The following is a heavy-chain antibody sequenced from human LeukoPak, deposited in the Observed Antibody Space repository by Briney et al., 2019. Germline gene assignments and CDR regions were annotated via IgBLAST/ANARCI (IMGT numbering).Heavy chain of an antibody. CDR2: IGASGGSP. J-gene: IGHJ4*02. CDR1: GFTFSSYA. Sequence: AGSLSLSCATSGFTFSSYAMSWVRQAPGQGLEWVAGIGASGGSPYLEDSVKGRFTISRDNSKNTLYLQMNSLRTEDTAVYYCAKAEGYDILTGLDYWGQGTLVTVSS. D-gene: IGHD3-9*01. V-gene: IGHV3-23*01. CDR3: AKAEGYDILTGLDY.